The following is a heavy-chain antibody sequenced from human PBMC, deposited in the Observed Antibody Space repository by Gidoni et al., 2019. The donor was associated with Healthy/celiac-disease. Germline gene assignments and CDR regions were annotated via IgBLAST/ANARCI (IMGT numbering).Heavy chain of an antibody. D-gene: IGHD3-22*01. CDR3: ARDPGYYYDSSGYWDPRVFDY. CDR1: GFTFSSYS. V-gene: IGHV3-48*01. Sequence: EVQLVESGGGLVQPGGSLRLSCAASGFTFSSYSMNWVRQAPGKGLEWVSYISSSSSTIYYADSVKGRFTISRDNAKNSLYLQMNSLRAEDTAVYYCARDPGYYYDSSGYWDPRVFDYWGQGTLVTVSS. J-gene: IGHJ4*02. CDR2: ISSSSSTI.